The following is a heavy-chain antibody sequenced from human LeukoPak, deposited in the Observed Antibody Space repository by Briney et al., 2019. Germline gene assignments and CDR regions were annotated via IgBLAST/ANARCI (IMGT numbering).Heavy chain of an antibody. V-gene: IGHV4-59*08. J-gene: IGHJ4*02. CDR3: ARHSIASDGARLFDY. Sequence: SETLSLTCTVSGGSITSYYWAWLRQPPGKGLEWIGYLYYSGYSNYNPSLKSRVSMSVATSKNQFSLKLTSVTAADTAVYYCARHSIASDGARLFDYWGRGTLVTVSS. CDR1: GGSITSYY. D-gene: IGHD2-21*01. CDR2: LYYSGYS.